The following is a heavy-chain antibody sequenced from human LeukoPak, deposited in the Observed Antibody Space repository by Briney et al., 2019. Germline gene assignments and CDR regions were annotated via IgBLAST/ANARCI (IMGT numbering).Heavy chain of an antibody. Sequence: SETLSLTCAVYGGSFSGYYWSWIRQPPGKGLEWIGEINHSGSTNYNPSLKSRVTISADTSKNQFSLKLSSVTAADTAVYYCARTYCGGDCYSEPINHYYYYGMDVWGQGTTVTVSS. CDR3: ARTYCGGDCYSEPINHYYYYGMDV. CDR1: GGSFSGYY. J-gene: IGHJ6*02. V-gene: IGHV4-34*01. D-gene: IGHD2-21*02. CDR2: INHSGST.